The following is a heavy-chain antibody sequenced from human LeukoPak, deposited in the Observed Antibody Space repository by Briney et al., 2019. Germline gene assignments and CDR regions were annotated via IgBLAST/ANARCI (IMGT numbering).Heavy chain of an antibody. CDR1: GFTVSSNY. CDR2: IYSGGST. V-gene: IGHV3-53*01. D-gene: IGHD6-13*01. J-gene: IGHJ4*02. CDR3: ARYSSSWFNFDY. Sequence: GSLRLSCAASGFTVSSNYMSWVRQAPGKGLEWVSVIYSGGSTYYADSVKGRFTISRDNSKNTLYLQMNSLRAEDTTVYYCARYSSSWFNFDYWGQGTLVTVSS.